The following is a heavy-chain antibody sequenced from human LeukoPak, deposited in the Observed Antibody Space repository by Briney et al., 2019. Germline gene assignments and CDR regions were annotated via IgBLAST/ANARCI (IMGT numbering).Heavy chain of an antibody. J-gene: IGHJ4*02. CDR2: ISGSGGST. CDR3: AMYGDRLFDY. V-gene: IGHV3-23*01. D-gene: IGHD4-17*01. Sequence: GGSLRLSCAASGFTFSSYAMSWVRQAPGKGLEWVSAISGSGGSTYYADSMKGRFTISRDNSKNTLYLQMNGLRAEDTAVYYCAMYGDRLFDYWGQGTLVTVSS. CDR1: GFTFSSYA.